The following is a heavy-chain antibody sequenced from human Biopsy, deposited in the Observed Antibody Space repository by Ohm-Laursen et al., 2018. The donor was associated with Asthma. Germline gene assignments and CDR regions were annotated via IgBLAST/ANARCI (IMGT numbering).Heavy chain of an antibody. CDR1: GGTFNTYV. CDR2: INSVSGTT. J-gene: IGHJ4*02. Sequence: GASVKVSCKSLGGTFNTYVIGWARQAPGQGLEWMGGINSVSGTTTYPQKFQDRVTITADDSTSTVYMELSSLRSEDTAVYYCARKAGSCISRTCYSLDFWGQGTLVTVSS. D-gene: IGHD2-2*01. V-gene: IGHV1-69*13. CDR3: ARKAGSCISRTCYSLDF.